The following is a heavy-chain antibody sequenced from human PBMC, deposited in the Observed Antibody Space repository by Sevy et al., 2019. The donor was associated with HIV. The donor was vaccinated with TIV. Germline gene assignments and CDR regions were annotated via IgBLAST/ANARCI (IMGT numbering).Heavy chain of an antibody. Sequence: SETLSLTCTVSGGSISSYYWSWIRQPPGKGLEWIGYIYYSGSTNYNPSLKSRVTISVDTSKNQFSLKLSSVTAAETAVYYCARGIYTYYYGSGSNLYYFDYWGQGTLVTVSS. D-gene: IGHD3-10*01. CDR3: ARGIYTYYYGSGSNLYYFDY. V-gene: IGHV4-59*01. CDR2: IYYSGST. J-gene: IGHJ4*02. CDR1: GGSISSYY.